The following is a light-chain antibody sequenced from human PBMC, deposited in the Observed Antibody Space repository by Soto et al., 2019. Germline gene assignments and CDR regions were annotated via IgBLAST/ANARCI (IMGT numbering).Light chain of an antibody. CDR2: NVY. V-gene: IGLV2-14*03. Sequence: QSALTQPASVSGSPGQSITISCTGTSSDVGAYNFVSWHQQHPGKAHKLMIYNVYDRPSGISYRFSGSKSGNTASLTSSGLPGEDEADYYCSAYTVSRTYVFGTGTKLTVL. J-gene: IGLJ1*01. CDR1: SSDVGAYNF. CDR3: SAYTVSRTYV.